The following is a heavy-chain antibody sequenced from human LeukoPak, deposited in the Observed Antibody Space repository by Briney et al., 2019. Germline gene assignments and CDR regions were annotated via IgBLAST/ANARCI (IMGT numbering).Heavy chain of an antibody. J-gene: IGHJ4*02. Sequence: ASVKVSCTASGYTFTGQHVHWVRQAPGQGLEWMGRINPNSGGTNYAQKFQGRVTMTRDTSITTAYMELSSLKSDDTAVYYCARGGNSGYYPDYWGQGTLVTVSS. CDR2: INPNSGGT. V-gene: IGHV1-2*06. D-gene: IGHD3-22*01. CDR1: GYTFTGQH. CDR3: ARGGNSGYYPDY.